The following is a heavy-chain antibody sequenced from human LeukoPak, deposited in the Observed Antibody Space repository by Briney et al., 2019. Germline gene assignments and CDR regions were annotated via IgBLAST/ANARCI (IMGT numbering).Heavy chain of an antibody. D-gene: IGHD3-9*01. CDR1: GFTFSSYA. CDR3: AKCQYYDILTGPLDV. Sequence: GGSLRLSCAASGFTFSSYAMSWVRQAPGKGLEWVSAISGSGGSTYYADSVKGRFTISRDNSKNTMYLQMNSLRAEETAVYYCAKCQYYDILTGPLDVWGQGTTVTVSS. CDR2: ISGSGGST. V-gene: IGHV3-23*01. J-gene: IGHJ6*02.